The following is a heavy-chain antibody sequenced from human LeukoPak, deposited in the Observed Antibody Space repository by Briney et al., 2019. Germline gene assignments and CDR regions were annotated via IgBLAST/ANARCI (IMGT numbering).Heavy chain of an antibody. J-gene: IGHJ2*01. V-gene: IGHV4-31*03. Sequence: PSQTLPLTRPVSGDSIDSGGYYWSWLRQRPGQGLEWIGYMSYSESTYYKTSLRSRLTLSLDKSQNQFSLKLPSVTAADTGVYYCARVVYERNGYCVSLAGYFDLWGRGTLVTVSS. CDR2: MSYSEST. D-gene: IGHD3-22*01. CDR1: GDSIDSGGYY. CDR3: ARVVYERNGYCVSLAGYFDL.